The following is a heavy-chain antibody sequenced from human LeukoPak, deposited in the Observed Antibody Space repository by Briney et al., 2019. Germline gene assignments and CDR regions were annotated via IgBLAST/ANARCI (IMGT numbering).Heavy chain of an antibody. CDR2: ISGSGGST. Sequence: PGGSLRLSCAAPGITFSSYAMSWVRQAPGKGLEWVSAISGSGGSTYYADSVKGRFTISRDNSKNTLYLQMNSLRAEDTAVYYCAKQDFWSGYSDYWGQGTLVTVSS. V-gene: IGHV3-23*01. CDR3: AKQDFWSGYSDY. D-gene: IGHD3-3*01. J-gene: IGHJ4*02. CDR1: GITFSSYA.